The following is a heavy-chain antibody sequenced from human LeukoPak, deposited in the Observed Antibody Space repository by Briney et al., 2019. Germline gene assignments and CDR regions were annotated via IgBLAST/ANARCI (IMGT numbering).Heavy chain of an antibody. V-gene: IGHV4-59*08. CDR1: GGSISSYY. Sequence: PSETLSLTCTVSGGSISSYYWSWIRQPPGKGLERIGYIYYSGSTNYNPSLKSRVTISVDTSKNQFSLKLTSVTAADTAVYYCARAEPDPRRRRDGYSPYYYYGMDVWGQGTTVTVSS. CDR2: IYYSGST. D-gene: IGHD5-24*01. J-gene: IGHJ6*02. CDR3: ARAEPDPRRRRDGYSPYYYYGMDV.